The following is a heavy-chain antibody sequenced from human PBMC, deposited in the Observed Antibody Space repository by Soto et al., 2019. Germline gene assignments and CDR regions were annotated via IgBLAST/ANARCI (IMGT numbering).Heavy chain of an antibody. Sequence: EVQLLESGGDLVQPGGSLRLSCAASGFTFSNYAMTWVRQTPGKGLEWVSSVSGSGGSTYYADSVKGRFTISRDNSKNTQYLQMNSLRAEDTAAYYCAKASSAVAGRYYFDYWGQGTLVTVSS. CDR1: GFTFSNYA. V-gene: IGHV3-23*01. CDR3: AKASSAVAGRYYFDY. CDR2: VSGSGGST. J-gene: IGHJ4*02. D-gene: IGHD6-19*01.